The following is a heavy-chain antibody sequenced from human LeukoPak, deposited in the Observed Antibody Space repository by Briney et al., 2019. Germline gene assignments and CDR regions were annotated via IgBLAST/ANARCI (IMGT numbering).Heavy chain of an antibody. J-gene: IGHJ6*02. V-gene: IGHV3-23*01. CDR3: ARSGGSYHYYYGMDV. D-gene: IGHD1-26*01. Sequence: GGSLRLSCAASGFTFSSYAMNWVRQAPGKGLEWVSAISGGGGSTYYADSVKGRFTISRDNSKNTLYLQMNSLRAEDTAVYYCARSGGSYHYYYGMDVWGQGTTVTVSS. CDR2: ISGGGGST. CDR1: GFTFSSYA.